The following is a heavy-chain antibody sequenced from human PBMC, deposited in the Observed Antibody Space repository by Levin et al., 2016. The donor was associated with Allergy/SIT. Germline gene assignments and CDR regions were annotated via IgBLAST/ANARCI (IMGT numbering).Heavy chain of an antibody. CDR1: GGSVTSGGYY. CDR3: ARGNWNYFFFDY. J-gene: IGHJ4*02. Sequence: GSLRLSCTVSGGSVTSGGYYWSWIRQTPGKGLEWIGFIHYTESTTYNPSLKSRVTISLDTSTNQFSLKLSSVTAADTAVYYCARGNWNYFFFDYWGQGTLVTVSS. V-gene: IGHV4-61*08. CDR2: IHYTEST. D-gene: IGHD1-7*01.